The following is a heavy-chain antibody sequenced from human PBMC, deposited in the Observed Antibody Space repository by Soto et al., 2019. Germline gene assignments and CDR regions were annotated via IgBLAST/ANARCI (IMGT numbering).Heavy chain of an antibody. Sequence: SETLSLTCTVSGGSISSSSYYWGWIHQPPGKGLEWIGSIYYSGSTYYNPSLKSRVTISVDTSKNQFSLKLSSVTAADTAVYYCARNGDYRYWYFDLWGRGTQVTVSS. V-gene: IGHV4-39*01. D-gene: IGHD4-17*01. CDR1: GGSISSSSYY. J-gene: IGHJ2*01. CDR3: ARNGDYRYWYFDL. CDR2: IYYSGST.